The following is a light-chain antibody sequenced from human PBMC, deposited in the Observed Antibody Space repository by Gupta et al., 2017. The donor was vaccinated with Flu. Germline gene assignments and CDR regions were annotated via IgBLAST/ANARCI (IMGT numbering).Light chain of an antibody. CDR2: GAS. CDR3: QQYSLSPPT. Sequence: LSCRASQSVTSSYLAWYQQKPGQAPRLLMYGASSRATGIPDRFSGSGFGTDFTLTISRLEPEDFAVYYCQQYSLSPPTFGQGTKVEIK. V-gene: IGKV3-20*01. J-gene: IGKJ1*01. CDR1: QSVTSSY.